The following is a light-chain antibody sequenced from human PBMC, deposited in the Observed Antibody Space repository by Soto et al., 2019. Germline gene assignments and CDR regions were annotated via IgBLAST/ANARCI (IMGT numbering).Light chain of an antibody. V-gene: IGKV3-15*01. CDR1: QSISTE. J-gene: IGKJ2*01. Sequence: EIALTRPPATLSVSPGERATLSCRATQSISTELAWYQQIPGQPPRLLIYSASSRATGVPARFTGSGSGSEVTLTVSGLQSEDFAIYYCQQGHNWPLTFGQGTRLEI. CDR3: QQGHNWPLT. CDR2: SAS.